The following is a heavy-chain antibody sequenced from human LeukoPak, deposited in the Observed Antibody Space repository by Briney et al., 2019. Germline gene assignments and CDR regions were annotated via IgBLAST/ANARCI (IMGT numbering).Heavy chain of an antibody. D-gene: IGHD2-15*01. CDR3: ARDPGYCSGGSCYGHDAFDI. J-gene: IGHJ3*02. Sequence: SEALSLTCAVYGGSFSGYYWSWIRQPPGKGLEWIGEINHSGSTNYNPSLKSRVTISVDTSKNQFSLKLSSVTAADTAVYYCARDPGYCSGGSCYGHDAFDIWGQGTMVTVSS. CDR2: INHSGST. CDR1: GGSFSGYY. V-gene: IGHV4-34*01.